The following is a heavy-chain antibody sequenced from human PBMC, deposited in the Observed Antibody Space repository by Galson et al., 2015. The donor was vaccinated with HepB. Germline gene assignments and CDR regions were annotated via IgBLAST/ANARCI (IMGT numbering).Heavy chain of an antibody. J-gene: IGHJ6*03. D-gene: IGHD5-18*01. V-gene: IGHV3-48*01. Sequence: FLRLCCAASGFTCSCYNMNWVRQTGGKGPEWISYISNSGNIYYADSVKGRFTVSRDNAKNSLYLQMNTLRAEDTAVYYCARNLVRWDTKRDYMGVWGKGTTVIVSS. CDR3: ARNLVRWDTKRDYMGV. CDR1: GFTCSCYN. CDR2: ISNSGNI.